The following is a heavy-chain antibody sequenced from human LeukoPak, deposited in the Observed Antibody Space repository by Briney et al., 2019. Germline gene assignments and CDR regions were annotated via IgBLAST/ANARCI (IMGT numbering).Heavy chain of an antibody. CDR3: ARAGVYYASGSYLAY. D-gene: IGHD3-10*01. V-gene: IGHV4-59*01. CDR2: IYYRGSA. J-gene: IGHJ4*02. Sequence: SETLSLTCTVSGGSISSYYWSWIRQPSGKGLEWIGYIYYRGSANYNPSLKSRVTTSVDTSKNQFSLKLTSVTAADTAVYYCARAGVYYASGSYLAYWGQGTPVTVSS. CDR1: GGSISSYY.